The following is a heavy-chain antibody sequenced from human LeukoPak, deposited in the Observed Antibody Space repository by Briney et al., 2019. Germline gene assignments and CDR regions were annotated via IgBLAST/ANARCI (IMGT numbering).Heavy chain of an antibody. D-gene: IGHD6-13*01. CDR3: ARGELVFHS. J-gene: IGHJ4*02. CDR1: GDSLSNGDSY. V-gene: IGHV4-30-4*01. CDR2: IFHSGYT. Sequence: PSETLSLTCTGSGDSLSNGDSYWTWIRQPPGKGLEWIGFIFHSGYTFYNPSLKSRITMSVHTAKSQFSLTLSSVTAADTAVYYCARGELVFHSWGQGALVTVTS.